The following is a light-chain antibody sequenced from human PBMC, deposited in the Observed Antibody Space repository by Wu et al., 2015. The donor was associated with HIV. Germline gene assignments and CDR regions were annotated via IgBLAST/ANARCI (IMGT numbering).Light chain of an antibody. Sequence: IQLTQSPFSLSASVGDRVTITCRASQGISTYLAWYQQKPGKAPKLLIYAASTLQSGVPLRFSGSGSGTDFTLTISSLQPDDFATYFCQQSYSTPITFGQGTRLEIK. J-gene: IGKJ5*01. CDR3: QQSYSTPIT. CDR2: AAS. CDR1: QGISTY. V-gene: IGKV1-39*01.